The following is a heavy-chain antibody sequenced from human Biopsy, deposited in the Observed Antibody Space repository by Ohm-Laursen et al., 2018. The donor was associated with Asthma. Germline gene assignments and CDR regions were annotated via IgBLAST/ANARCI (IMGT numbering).Heavy chain of an antibody. D-gene: IGHD3-22*01. CDR3: VRHQYSSSWSTFDY. V-gene: IGHV4-39*01. CDR2: MYHRGSP. J-gene: IGHJ4*02. Sequence: SETLSITCTVSGGSITSSSYYWGWIRQPPGKGMEWIGSMYHRGSPYYHPPLKSRATISVDTSKNQLSLKMSSVTAADTAVYFCVRHQYSSSWSTFDYWGQGALVTVSS. CDR1: GGSITSSSYY.